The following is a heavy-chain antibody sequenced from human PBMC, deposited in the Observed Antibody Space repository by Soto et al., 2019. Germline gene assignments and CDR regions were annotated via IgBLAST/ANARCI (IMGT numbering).Heavy chain of an antibody. V-gene: IGHV3-23*04. Sequence: EKQLVESGGALAQPGGSLRLSCVGSGFTFSIYALTWVRQAPGKGLEWVSLITNNGDTTFFGDSVKGRFSISRDNSKNTLYLQLENLRADYTAVYYCAMSAGYGGAFDVWGQGTRVAVSS. CDR1: GFTFSIYA. D-gene: IGHD5-12*01. CDR2: ITNNGDTT. CDR3: AMSAGYGGAFDV. J-gene: IGHJ3*01.